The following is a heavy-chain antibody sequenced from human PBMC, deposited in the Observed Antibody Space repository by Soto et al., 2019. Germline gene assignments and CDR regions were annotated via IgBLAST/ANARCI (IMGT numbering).Heavy chain of an antibody. V-gene: IGHV2-70*13. Sequence: SGPTLVNTTETLKLTCTFSEFSLTSPGMCVSWIRQSPGKALEWLALIERDDDDKYYSTSLKTRLTISKDTRKNQVVLTMANMEPADTATYYCARSIRGPRRFNGMDVWGQGTTVTVSS. CDR2: IERDDDDK. J-gene: IGHJ6*02. CDR1: EFSLTSPGMC. CDR3: ARSIRGPRRFNGMDV. D-gene: IGHD1-20*01.